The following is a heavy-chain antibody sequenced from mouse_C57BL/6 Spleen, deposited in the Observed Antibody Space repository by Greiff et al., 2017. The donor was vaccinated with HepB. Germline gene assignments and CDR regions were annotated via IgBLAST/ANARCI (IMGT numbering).Heavy chain of an antibody. J-gene: IGHJ4*01. D-gene: IGHD1-1*01. CDR3: ARESYYYGSSYDAMDY. V-gene: IGHV1-54*01. CDR1: GYAFTNYL. Sequence: VQLQQSGAELVRPGTSVKVSCKASGYAFTNYLIEWVKQRPGQGLEWIGVINPGSGGTNYNEKFKGKATLTADKSSSTAYMQLSSLTSEDSAVYFCARESYYYGSSYDAMDYWGQGTSVTVSS. CDR2: INPGSGGT.